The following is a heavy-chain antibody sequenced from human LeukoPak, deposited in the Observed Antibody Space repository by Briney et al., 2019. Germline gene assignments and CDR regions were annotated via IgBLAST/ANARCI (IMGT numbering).Heavy chain of an antibody. J-gene: IGHJ4*02. CDR1: GFIFSSDG. D-gene: IGHD6-19*01. CDR3: AKDRGEQWLVTSFDY. CDR2: ISYDGSNK. Sequence: GGSLRLSCAASGFIFSSDGMHWVRQAPGKGLEWVAVISYDGSNKYYVDSVKGRFTISRDNSKNTLYLQMNSLRPEDTAVYYCAKDRGEQWLVTSFDYWGQGTLVTVSS. V-gene: IGHV3-30*18.